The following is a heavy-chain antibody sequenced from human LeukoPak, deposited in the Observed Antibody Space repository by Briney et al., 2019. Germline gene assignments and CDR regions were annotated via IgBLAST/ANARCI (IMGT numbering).Heavy chain of an antibody. J-gene: IGHJ4*02. CDR1: GLTFSSYA. V-gene: IGHV3-23*01. Sequence: PGGSLRLSCTASGLTFSSYAMSWVRQAPGMGLEWVSVISGSGDSTNYADSVKGRFTISRDNSKNTLYLQVNSLRVEDTALYYCATQKSGFLLYYFDYWGQGTLVTVSS. CDR2: ISGSGDST. D-gene: IGHD3-3*01. CDR3: ATQKSGFLLYYFDY.